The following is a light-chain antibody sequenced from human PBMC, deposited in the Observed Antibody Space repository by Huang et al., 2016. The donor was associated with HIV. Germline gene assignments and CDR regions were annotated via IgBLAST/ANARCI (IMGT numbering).Light chain of an antibody. V-gene: IGKV4-1*01. CDR3: QQYFETPLT. Sequence: DIVMTQSPDSLAVSLGERATVNCKYSQTILYSSKNKNDLAWYQQKPGQPPRLLIYGASTRASGVPDRFSGSGSGTDFTLTISSLQAEDVAVYYCQQYFETPLTFGGGTKVEIK. J-gene: IGKJ4*01. CDR2: GAS. CDR1: QTILYSSKNKND.